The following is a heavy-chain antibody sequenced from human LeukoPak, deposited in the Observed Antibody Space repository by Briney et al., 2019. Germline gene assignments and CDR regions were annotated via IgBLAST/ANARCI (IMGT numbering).Heavy chain of an antibody. Sequence: SGTLSLTCTVSGGSISSYYWSWIRQPPGKGLEWIGYIYYSGSTNYNPSLKSRVTISVDTSKNQFSLKLSSVTAADTAVYYCARNYGSVDFDIWGQGTMVTVSS. V-gene: IGHV4-59*01. CDR1: GGSISSYY. CDR3: ARNYGSVDFDI. D-gene: IGHD3-10*01. J-gene: IGHJ3*02. CDR2: IYYSGST.